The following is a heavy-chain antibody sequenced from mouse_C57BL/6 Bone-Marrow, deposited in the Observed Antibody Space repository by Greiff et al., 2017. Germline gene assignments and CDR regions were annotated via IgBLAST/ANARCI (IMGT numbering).Heavy chain of an antibody. Sequence: VQGVESGAELARPGASVKLSCKASGYTFPSYGISWVKQRTGQGLEWIGEIYPRSGNTYYNEKFKGKATLTADKSSSTAYMELHSLTSEDSAVYFLARKVYYYGSSYHYFDYWGQGTTLTVSS. J-gene: IGHJ2*01. V-gene: IGHV1-81*01. CDR1: GYTFPSYG. D-gene: IGHD1-1*01. CDR2: IYPRSGNT. CDR3: ARKVYYYGSSYHYFDY.